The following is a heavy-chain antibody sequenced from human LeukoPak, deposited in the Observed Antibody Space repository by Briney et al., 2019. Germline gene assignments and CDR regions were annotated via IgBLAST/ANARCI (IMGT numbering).Heavy chain of an antibody. Sequence: ASVKVSCKVSGYTLTELSMHWVRQAPGKGLEWVGGFHPDDGETIYAQKFQGRVTMTEDTSTDTAYMELSSLRSEDMAVYYCATDRVDLVDYWGQGTLVTVPS. J-gene: IGHJ4*02. D-gene: IGHD2-2*01. CDR1: GYTLTELS. CDR3: ATDRVDLVDY. CDR2: FHPDDGET. V-gene: IGHV1-24*01.